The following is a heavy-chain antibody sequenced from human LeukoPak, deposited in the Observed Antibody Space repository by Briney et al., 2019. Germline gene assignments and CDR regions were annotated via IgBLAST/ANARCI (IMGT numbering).Heavy chain of an antibody. V-gene: IGHV4-34*01. CDR1: GGSFSDYY. D-gene: IGHD4-17*01. J-gene: IGHJ3*02. CDR3: ARWLRNYGYDAFDI. CDR2: IYYSGST. Sequence: PSETLSLTCAVYGGSFSDYYWSWIRQPPGKGLEWIGSIYYSGSTYYNPSLKSRVTISVDTSKNQFSLKLSSVTAADTAVYYCARWLRNYGYDAFDIWGQGTMVTVSS.